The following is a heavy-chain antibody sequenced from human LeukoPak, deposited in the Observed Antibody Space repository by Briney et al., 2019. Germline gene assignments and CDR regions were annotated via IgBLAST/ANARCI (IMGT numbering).Heavy chain of an antibody. D-gene: IGHD6-13*01. CDR2: ISTYSGNT. J-gene: IGHJ4*02. CDR3: ARGGQQLASREDY. CDR1: GYSFAGYG. Sequence: ASVKVSCKASGYSFAGYGISWVRQAPGQGLEWIGWISTYSGNTNYAHNLQGRITVTTETSTSTAYMELRSLRSDDTAVYYCARGGQQLASREDYWGQGTLVTVSS. V-gene: IGHV1-18*01.